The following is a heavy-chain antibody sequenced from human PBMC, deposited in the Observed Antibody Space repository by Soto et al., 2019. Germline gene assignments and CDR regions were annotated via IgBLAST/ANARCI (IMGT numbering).Heavy chain of an antibody. Sequence: EVHLVESGGGLVQPGGSLRVSCAASGFTFSDHWMSWVRQAPGKGLEFVANIKKDGSETFHVDPVKGRFTISRDNANNALSLDMSSLRAEDTAVYYCTRGYCSGGSCYYAYHFEYWGQGTLVTVYS. V-gene: IGHV3-7*03. D-gene: IGHD2-15*01. CDR1: GFTFSDHW. CDR3: TRGYCSGGSCYYAYHFEY. J-gene: IGHJ4*02. CDR2: IKKDGSET.